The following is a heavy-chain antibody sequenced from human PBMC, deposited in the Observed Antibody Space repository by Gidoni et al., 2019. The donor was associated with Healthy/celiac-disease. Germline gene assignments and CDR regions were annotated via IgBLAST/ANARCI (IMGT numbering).Heavy chain of an antibody. CDR1: GFTFDAYA. CDR3: AKVSGSYSSGYFDY. J-gene: IGHJ4*02. CDR2: ISWNSGSI. V-gene: IGHV3-9*01. Sequence: EVQLVESGGGLVQPGRSLRLSCAASGFTFDAYAMHWVRQAPGKGLEWVSGISWNSGSIGYADSVKGRFTISRDNAKNSLYLQMNSLRAEDTALYYCAKVSGSYSSGYFDYWGQGTLVTVSS. D-gene: IGHD1-26*01.